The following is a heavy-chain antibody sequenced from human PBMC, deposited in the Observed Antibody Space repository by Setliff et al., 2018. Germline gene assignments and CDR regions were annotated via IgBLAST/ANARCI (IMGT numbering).Heavy chain of an antibody. CDR1: GFTFSSYW. V-gene: IGHV3-7*03. D-gene: IGHD2-2*02. CDR2: IKQDGSEK. CDR3: EKGGSTSCYTEADY. J-gene: IGHJ4*02. Sequence: PGGSLRLSCAASGFTFSSYWMSWVRQAPGKGLEWVANIKQDGSEKYYVDSVKGRFTISRDNAKNSLYLQMNSLRAEDTAVYYCEKGGSTSCYTEADYWGKGTLVTVSS.